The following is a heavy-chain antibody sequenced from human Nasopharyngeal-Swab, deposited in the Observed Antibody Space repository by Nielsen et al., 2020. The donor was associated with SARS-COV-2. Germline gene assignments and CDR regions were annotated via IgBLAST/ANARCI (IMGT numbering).Heavy chain of an antibody. D-gene: IGHD3-9*01. J-gene: IGHJ4*02. Sequence: ESLKISCTVSGGSISSSSYYWGWIRQPPGKGLEWIGSIYYSGSTYYNPSLKSRVTISVDTSKNQFSLKLSSVTAADTAVYYCARLFYDILTGSLYFDYWGQGTLVTVSS. CDR3: ARLFYDILTGSLYFDY. CDR1: GGSISSSSYY. V-gene: IGHV4-39*01. CDR2: IYYSGST.